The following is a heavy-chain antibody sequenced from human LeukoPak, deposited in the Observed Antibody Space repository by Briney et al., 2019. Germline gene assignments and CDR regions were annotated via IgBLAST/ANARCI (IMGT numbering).Heavy chain of an antibody. V-gene: IGHV3-11*06. J-gene: IGHJ4*02. CDR2: ISSSSSYT. CDR3: ARGALVVAATYPDY. CDR1: GFTFSDYY. D-gene: IGHD2-15*01. Sequence: PGGSLRLSCAASGFTFSDYYMSWIRQAPGKGLEWVSYISSSSSYTNYADSVKGRLTISRDNAKNSLYLQMNSLRAEDTAVYYCARGALVVAATYPDYWGQGTLVTVSS.